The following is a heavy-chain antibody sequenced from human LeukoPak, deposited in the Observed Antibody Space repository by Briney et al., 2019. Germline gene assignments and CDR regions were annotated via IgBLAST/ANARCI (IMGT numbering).Heavy chain of an antibody. D-gene: IGHD1-14*01. CDR1: GFTFDDYA. J-gene: IGHJ2*01. CDR2: ISWNSGSI. V-gene: IGHV3-9*01. CDR3: ARARNRNWYFDL. Sequence: PGGSLRLSCAASGFTFDDYAMHWVRQAPGKGLEWVSGISWNSGSIGYADSVKGRFTISRDNAQNTLYLQMNSLRAEDTAVYYCARARNRNWYFDLWGRGTLVTVSS.